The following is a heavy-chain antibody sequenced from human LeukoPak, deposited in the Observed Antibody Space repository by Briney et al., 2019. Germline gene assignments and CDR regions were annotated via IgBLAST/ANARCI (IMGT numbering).Heavy chain of an antibody. CDR3: VREDTPATANY. CDR1: GFIFSNYG. CDR2: ISASGSAT. D-gene: IGHD2-21*02. Sequence: GGSLRLSCAASGFIFSNYGMNWVRQAPGKGLEWVAAISASGSATSYADSVRGRFTISRDNSKNTLYLQMNSLRVEDTAVYYCVREDTPATANYWGQGTLVTISS. J-gene: IGHJ4*02. V-gene: IGHV3-23*01.